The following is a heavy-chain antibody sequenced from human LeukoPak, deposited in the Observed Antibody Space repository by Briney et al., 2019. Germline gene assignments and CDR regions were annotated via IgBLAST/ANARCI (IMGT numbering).Heavy chain of an antibody. CDR3: ARDSPELALRRAINWFDA. J-gene: IGHJ5*02. Sequence: SETLSLTCTVSGGSISSYYWSWIRQPAGKRLEWIGRIYTSGSTNYNPSLKSRVTMSVDTSKNQFSLKLSSVTAADTAVYYCARDSPELALRRAINWFDAWGQGTLVTVSS. CDR1: GGSISSYY. V-gene: IGHV4-4*07. D-gene: IGHD3-10*01. CDR2: IYTSGST.